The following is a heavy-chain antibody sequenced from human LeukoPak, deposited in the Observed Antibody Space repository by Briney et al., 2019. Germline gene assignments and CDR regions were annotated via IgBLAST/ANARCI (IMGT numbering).Heavy chain of an antibody. CDR1: GFTFTSYG. V-gene: IGHV3-48*04. Sequence: GGSLRLSCAASGFTFTSYGMNWVRQAPGKGLEWVSYISSNTGTIYYAGSVRGRFTISRDNAKNSLSLQMNGLRAEDTAVYYCARVDGTLTSLDAFDIWGQGTMVTVSS. J-gene: IGHJ3*02. D-gene: IGHD5-24*01. CDR2: ISSNTGTI. CDR3: ARVDGTLTSLDAFDI.